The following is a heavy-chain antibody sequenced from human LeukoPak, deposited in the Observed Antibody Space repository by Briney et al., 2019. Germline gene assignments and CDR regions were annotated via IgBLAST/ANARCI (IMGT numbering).Heavy chain of an antibody. V-gene: IGHV1-2*02. Sequence: ASVKVSCKASGYTFTGYYMHWVRQAPGRGLEWMGWINPNSGGTNYAQKFQGRVTMTRDTSISTAYMELSRLRSDDTAVYYCARHDSSSWQLGGFWFDPWGQGTLVTVSS. CDR3: ARHDSSSWQLGGFWFDP. CDR1: GYTFTGYY. J-gene: IGHJ5*02. D-gene: IGHD6-13*01. CDR2: INPNSGGT.